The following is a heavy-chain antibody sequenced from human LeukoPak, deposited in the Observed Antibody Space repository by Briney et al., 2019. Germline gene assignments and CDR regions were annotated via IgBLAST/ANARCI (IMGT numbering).Heavy chain of an antibody. CDR2: INPSGGST. V-gene: IGHV1-46*01. CDR1: GYTFTSYY. CDR3: ARDSPLGYYYYYMDV. J-gene: IGHJ6*03. Sequence: GASVKVSCKASGYTFTSYYMHWVRQAPGQGLEWMGIINPSGGSTSYAQKFQGRVTMNRDMSTSTVYMELSSLRSEDTAVYYCARDSPLGYYYYYMDVWGKGTTVTVSS.